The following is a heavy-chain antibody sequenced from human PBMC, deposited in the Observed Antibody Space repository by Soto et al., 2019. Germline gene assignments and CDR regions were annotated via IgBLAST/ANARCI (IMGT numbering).Heavy chain of an antibody. J-gene: IGHJ6*03. CDR3: ARPLYGSGSSKYYMDV. D-gene: IGHD3-10*01. Sequence: ASVKVSCKASGYTFTSYDINWVRQATGQGLEWMGWMNPNSGNTGYAQKFQGRVTMTRNTSISTAYMELSSLRSEDTAVYYCARPLYGSGSSKYYMDVWGKGTTVTVSS. CDR2: MNPNSGNT. V-gene: IGHV1-8*01. CDR1: GYTFTSYD.